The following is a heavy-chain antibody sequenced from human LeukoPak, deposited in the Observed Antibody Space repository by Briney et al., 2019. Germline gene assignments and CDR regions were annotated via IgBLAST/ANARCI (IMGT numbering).Heavy chain of an antibody. D-gene: IGHD6-13*01. CDR2: IYYSGST. Sequence: SETLSLTCTVSGNSISSGDNCWSWIRQPAGKGLEWIGYIYYSGSTNYNPSLKSRVTISVDTSKNHFSLKLSSVTAADTAVYYCARLSSSWSPFDYWGQGTLVTVSS. J-gene: IGHJ4*02. CDR3: ARLSSSWSPFDY. CDR1: GNSISSGDNC. V-gene: IGHV4-61*10.